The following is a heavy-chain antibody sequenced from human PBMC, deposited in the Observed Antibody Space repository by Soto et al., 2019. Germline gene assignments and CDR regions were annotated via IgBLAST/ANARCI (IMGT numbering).Heavy chain of an antibody. J-gene: IGHJ6*02. Sequence: TLTLSRPASRFSFSSYSTYWVQQAPGKGLEWVAVISYDGSNKYYADSVKGRFTISRDNSKNTLYLQMNSLRAEDTAVYYCARVGYCSGGSCGRYYYYYGMDVRRQGTTVTAP. CDR1: RFSFSSYS. CDR3: ARVGYCSGGSCGRYYYYYGMDV. D-gene: IGHD2-15*01. CDR2: ISYDGSNK. V-gene: IGHV3-30-3*01.